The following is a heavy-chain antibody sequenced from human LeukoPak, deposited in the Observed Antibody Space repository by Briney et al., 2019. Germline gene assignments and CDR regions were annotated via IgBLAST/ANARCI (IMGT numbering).Heavy chain of an antibody. CDR3: ARDGYCSGGSCYSTYYFDY. CDR1: GFTFSSYW. J-gene: IGHJ4*02. CDR2: IKQDGSEK. D-gene: IGHD2-15*01. Sequence: PGGSLRLSCAASGFTFSSYWMSWVRQAPGKGLEWVANIKQDGSEKYYVDSVKGRFTISRDNAKNSLYLQMNSLRAEDTAVYYCARDGYCSGGSCYSTYYFDYWGQGTLVTVSS. V-gene: IGHV3-7*01.